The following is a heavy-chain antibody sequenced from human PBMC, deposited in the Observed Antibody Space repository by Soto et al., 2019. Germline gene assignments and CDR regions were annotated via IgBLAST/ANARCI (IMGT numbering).Heavy chain of an antibody. CDR3: ARELDTGILDY. Sequence: QVQLVESGGGVVQPGRSLRLSCAASGFTFSTYAMHWVRQAPGKGLKWVAVISYDGKNKYYADSVKGRFTISRDTSKNTLYLQMNSLRAEDTAVYYCARELDTGILDYWGQGTLVTVSS. D-gene: IGHD5-18*01. V-gene: IGHV3-30*04. CDR1: GFTFSTYA. CDR2: ISYDGKNK. J-gene: IGHJ4*02.